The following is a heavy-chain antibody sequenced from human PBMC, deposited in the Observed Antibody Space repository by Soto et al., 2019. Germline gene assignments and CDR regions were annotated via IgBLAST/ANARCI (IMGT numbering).Heavy chain of an antibody. D-gene: IGHD6-19*01. CDR1: GGSVSSGRYY. CDR2: IYYSGST. CDR3: ARTVAGWFDP. V-gene: IGHV4-61*01. J-gene: IGHJ5*02. Sequence: XERLSLSCTVSGGSVSSGRYYWSWIRQPPGKGLEWIGYIYYSGSTKYNPSLKSRVTISVDTSKNQFSLKLSSVTAADTAVYYCARTVAGWFDPWGQGTLVTVSS.